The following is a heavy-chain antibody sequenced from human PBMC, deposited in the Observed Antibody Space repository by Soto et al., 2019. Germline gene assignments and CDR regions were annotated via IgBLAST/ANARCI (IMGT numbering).Heavy chain of an antibody. CDR3: ARDRSKMRRGDNWLDH. Sequence: ASVKVSCKGSCSTFTSYGISLVRQAPGQGLEWMGWISDYNGNTNYAQKLQGRVTMTTDTTTSRAYTELRSMRSDDTAVYYCARDRSKMRRGDNWLDHWGPGTLATVFS. CDR2: ISDYNGNT. CDR1: CSTFTSYG. J-gene: IGHJ5*02. V-gene: IGHV1-18*01.